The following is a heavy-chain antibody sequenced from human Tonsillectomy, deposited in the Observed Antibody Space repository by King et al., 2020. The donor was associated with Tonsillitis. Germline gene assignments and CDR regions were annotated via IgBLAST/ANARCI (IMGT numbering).Heavy chain of an antibody. D-gene: IGHD3/OR15-3a*01. V-gene: IGHV4-34*01. Sequence: VQLQQWGAGLLKPSETLSLTCAVYGGSFSGYYWSWIRQPPGKGLEWIGEINHSGSTNYNPSLKSRVTISVDTSKNQFSLKLSSVTAADTAVYYCARGLIFRSCFDPWGQGTLVTVSS. CDR1: GGSFSGYY. CDR3: ARGLIFRSCFDP. CDR2: INHSGST. J-gene: IGHJ5*02.